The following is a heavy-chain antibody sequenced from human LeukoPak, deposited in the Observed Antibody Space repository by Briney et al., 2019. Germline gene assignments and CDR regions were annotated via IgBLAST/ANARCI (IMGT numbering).Heavy chain of an antibody. Sequence: ASVKVSCKSSEYTFTTYDINWVRQATGQGLEWMAWMNPNSGNTGYAQKFQGRVTMTRNTSISTAYMELSSLRSEDTAVYYCARVAGNCGGDCYRLVYWGQGTLVTVSS. CDR1: EYTFTTYD. V-gene: IGHV1-8*01. J-gene: IGHJ4*02. CDR2: MNPNSGNT. CDR3: ARVAGNCGGDCYRLVY. D-gene: IGHD2-21*01.